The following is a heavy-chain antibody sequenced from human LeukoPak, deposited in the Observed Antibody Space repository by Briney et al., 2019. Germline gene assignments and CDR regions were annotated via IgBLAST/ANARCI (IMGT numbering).Heavy chain of an antibody. V-gene: IGHV4-4*07. D-gene: IGHD1-14*01. CDR3: ATGESLDY. Sequence: SETLSLTCTVSGXSISSHYWSWLRQPAGKGLEWIGRLYTSGSTKSNPSLKSRVSMSVDTSKNQFSLKLSSVTAADTAVYFCATGESLDYWGQGTLVTVSS. CDR2: LYTSGST. CDR1: GXSISSHY. J-gene: IGHJ4*02.